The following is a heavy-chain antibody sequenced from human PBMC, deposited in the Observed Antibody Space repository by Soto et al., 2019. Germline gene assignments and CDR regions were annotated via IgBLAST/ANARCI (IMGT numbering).Heavy chain of an antibody. V-gene: IGHV5-51*01. D-gene: IGHD6-13*01. Sequence: GESLKISCKGSGYSFTSYWIGWVRQMPGKGLEWMGIIYPGDSDTRYSPSFQGQVTISADKSISTAYLQWSSLKASDTAMYYCATQSKYSSSWYWFDPWGQGTLVTVSS. CDR1: GYSFTSYW. J-gene: IGHJ5*02. CDR2: IYPGDSDT. CDR3: ATQSKYSSSWYWFDP.